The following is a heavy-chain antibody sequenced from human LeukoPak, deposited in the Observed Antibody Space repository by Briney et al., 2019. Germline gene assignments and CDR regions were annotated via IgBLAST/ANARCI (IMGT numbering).Heavy chain of an antibody. CDR1: GGSISSSNW. V-gene: IGHV4-4*02. J-gene: IGHJ4*02. CDR2: IYHSGST. D-gene: IGHD3-10*01. Sequence: SETLSLTCAVSGGSISSSNWWSWVRQPPGKGLEWIGEIYHSGSTNYNPSLKSRVTISVDTSKNQFSLKLSSVTAADTAVYYCARMNYYGSGLDYWGQGTLVTVSS. CDR3: ARMNYYGSGLDY.